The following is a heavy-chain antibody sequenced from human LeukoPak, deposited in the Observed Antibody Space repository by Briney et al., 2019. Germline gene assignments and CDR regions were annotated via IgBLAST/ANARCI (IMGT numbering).Heavy chain of an antibody. V-gene: IGHV3-74*01. CDR1: GFTFSSYG. CDR3: SGYRYYYYYMDV. J-gene: IGHJ6*03. CDR2: INSDGSST. D-gene: IGHD3-9*01. Sequence: GGSLRLSCAASGFTFSSYGMHWVRQAPGKGLVWVSRINSDGSSTSYADSMKGRFTISRDNAKNTLYLQMNSLRAEDTAVYYCSGYRYYYYYMDVWGKGTTVTVSS.